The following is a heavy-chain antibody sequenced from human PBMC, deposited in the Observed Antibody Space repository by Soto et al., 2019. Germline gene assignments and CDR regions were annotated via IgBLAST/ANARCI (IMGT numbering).Heavy chain of an antibody. CDR3: AIRTGQLAIISEFDGDWFFEV. V-gene: IGHV1-2*02. J-gene: IGHJ2*01. Sequence: ASVKVSCKASGYTFTDYYIHWVRQAPGQGLEWVGWINPDSGGANLAQRFQGRVTMTSDTSINTAYMELSSLRSDDTAVYYCAIRTGQLAIISEFDGDWFFEVWGRGTLVTVSS. CDR2: INPDSGGA. D-gene: IGHD2-2*01. CDR1: GYTFTDYY.